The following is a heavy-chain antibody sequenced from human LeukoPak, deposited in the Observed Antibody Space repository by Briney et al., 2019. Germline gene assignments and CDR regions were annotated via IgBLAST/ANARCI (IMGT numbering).Heavy chain of an antibody. CDR1: GGSISSYY. CDR3: ARQVNDYSNSDY. D-gene: IGHD4-11*01. J-gene: IGHJ4*02. V-gene: IGHV4-59*08. Sequence: KSSETLSLTCTVSGGSISSYYWSWIRQPPGKGLEWIGYIYYSGSTNYNPSHKSRVTISVDTSKNQFSLKLSSVTAADTAVYYCARQVNDYSNSDYWGQGTLVTVSS. CDR2: IYYSGST.